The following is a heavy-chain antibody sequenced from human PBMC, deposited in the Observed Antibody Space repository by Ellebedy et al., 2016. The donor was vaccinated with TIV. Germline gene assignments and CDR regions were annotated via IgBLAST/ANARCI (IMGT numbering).Heavy chain of an antibody. J-gene: IGHJ4*02. V-gene: IGHV3-48*01. Sequence: GESLKISXAASGFTFSSYSMNWVRQAPGKGLEWVSYISDTSSTIYYADSVKGRFTISRDNAKNSLYLQMNSLRAEDTAVYYCARDRFRIAATLFDYWGQGTLVTVSS. CDR1: GFTFSSYS. CDR3: ARDRFRIAATLFDY. CDR2: ISDTSSTI. D-gene: IGHD6-6*01.